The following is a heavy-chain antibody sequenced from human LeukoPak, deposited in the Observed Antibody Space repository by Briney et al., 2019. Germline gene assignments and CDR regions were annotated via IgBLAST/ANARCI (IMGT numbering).Heavy chain of an antibody. CDR1: GASISSYY. J-gene: IGHJ3*02. CDR3: AAGYSSSWFHAFDI. D-gene: IGHD6-13*01. Sequence: SETLSLTCTVSGASISSYYWSWIRQPAGKGLEWIGRIYTSGSTNYNPSLKSRVTMSVDTSKSQFSLKLSSVTAADTAVYYCAAGYSSSWFHAFDIWGQGTMVTVSS. V-gene: IGHV4-4*07. CDR2: IYTSGST.